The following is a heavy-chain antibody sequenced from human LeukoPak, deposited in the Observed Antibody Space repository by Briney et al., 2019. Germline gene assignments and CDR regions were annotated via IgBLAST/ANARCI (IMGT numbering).Heavy chain of an antibody. CDR1: GYSFTSYW. CDR3: ARRREYSSSSGNWFDP. V-gene: IGHV5-51*01. Sequence: GESLKIYCKGSGYSFTSYWIGWVRQMPGKGLEWMGIIYPGDSDTRYSPSFQGQVTISADKSISTAYLQWSSLKASDTAMYYCARRREYSSSSGNWFDPWGQGTLVTVSS. J-gene: IGHJ5*02. D-gene: IGHD6-6*01. CDR2: IYPGDSDT.